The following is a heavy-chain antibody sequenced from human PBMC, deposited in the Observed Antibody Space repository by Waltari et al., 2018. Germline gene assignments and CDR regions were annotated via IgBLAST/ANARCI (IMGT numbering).Heavy chain of an antibody. D-gene: IGHD1-26*01. Sequence: EVQLLESGGGLVQPGGSLRLSCDASGFTVSSYAMSWVRQAPGKGLEWVSAISGSGGSTYYADSVKGRFTISRDNSKNTLYLQMNSLRAEDTAVYYCAKGTLSGSYYFDYWGQGTLVTVSS. V-gene: IGHV3-23*01. CDR2: ISGSGGST. CDR1: GFTVSSYA. CDR3: AKGTLSGSYYFDY. J-gene: IGHJ4*02.